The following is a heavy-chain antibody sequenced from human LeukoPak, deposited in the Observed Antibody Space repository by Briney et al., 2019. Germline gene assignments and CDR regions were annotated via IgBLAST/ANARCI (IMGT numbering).Heavy chain of an antibody. Sequence: GGSLRLSCAASGFTFSSYATHWVRQAPGKGLEWVAVISYDGSNKYYADSVKGRFTISRDNSKNTLYLQMNSLRAEDTAVYYCAREGYYDSSGYLYDAFDIWGQGTMVTVSS. V-gene: IGHV3-30-3*01. J-gene: IGHJ3*02. CDR2: ISYDGSNK. CDR3: AREGYYDSSGYLYDAFDI. CDR1: GFTFSSYA. D-gene: IGHD3-22*01.